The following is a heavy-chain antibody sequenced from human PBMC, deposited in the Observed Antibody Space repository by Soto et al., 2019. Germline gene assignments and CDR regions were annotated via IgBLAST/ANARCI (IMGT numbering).Heavy chain of an antibody. D-gene: IGHD1-26*01. Sequence: QVQLVESGGGVVQPGRSLRLSCAASGFTFSSYGMHWVRQAPGKGLEWVAVISYDGSNKYYADSVKGRFTISRDNSKHTRYKQMISLIAEDTAVYYCSKHRASVGATCLDYWGQGPLVTDFS. CDR3: SKHRASVGATCLDY. CDR2: ISYDGSNK. CDR1: GFTFSSYG. V-gene: IGHV3-30*18. J-gene: IGHJ4*02.